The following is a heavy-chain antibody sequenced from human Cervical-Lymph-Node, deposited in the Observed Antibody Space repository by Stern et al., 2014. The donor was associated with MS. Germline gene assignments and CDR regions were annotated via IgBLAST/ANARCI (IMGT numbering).Heavy chain of an antibody. CDR1: GGSISSYY. Sequence: QVQLQESGPGLVKPSETLSLTCTVSGGSISSYYWSWIRQPPGKGLEWIGYIYYSGSTNYNPSLKSRVTISVDTSKNQFSLKLSSVTAADTAVYYCARGDFHFDYWGQGTLVTVSS. CDR3: ARGDFHFDY. J-gene: IGHJ4*02. V-gene: IGHV4-59*01. D-gene: IGHD2-21*02. CDR2: IYYSGST.